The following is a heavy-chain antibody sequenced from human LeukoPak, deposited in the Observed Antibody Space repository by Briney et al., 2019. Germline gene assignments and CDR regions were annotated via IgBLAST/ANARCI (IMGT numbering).Heavy chain of an antibody. D-gene: IGHD3-22*01. CDR3: AGVGDYDSSGYYYRNWFDP. Sequence: PSETLSLTCTVSGGSISSYYWSWIRQPPGKGLEWIGYIYYSGSTNYNPSLKSRVTISVDTSKNQFSLKLSSVTAADTAVYYCAGVGDYDSSGYYYRNWFDPWGQGTLVTVSS. J-gene: IGHJ5*02. CDR1: GGSISSYY. V-gene: IGHV4-59*01. CDR2: IYYSGST.